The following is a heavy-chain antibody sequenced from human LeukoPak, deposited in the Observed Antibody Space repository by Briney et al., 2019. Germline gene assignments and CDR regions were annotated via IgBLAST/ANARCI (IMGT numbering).Heavy chain of an antibody. J-gene: IGHJ6*03. D-gene: IGHD3-3*01. CDR1: GFTFSSYG. CDR2: IWYDGSNK. CDR3: AKDRSSRYDFWSGSFSHYYYYYMDV. Sequence: GGSLRLSCAASGFTFSSYGMHWVRQAPGKGLEWVAVIWYDGSNKYYADSVKGRFTISRDNSKNTLYLQMNSLRAEDTAVYYCAKDRSSRYDFWSGSFSHYYYYYMDVWGKGTTVTVSS. V-gene: IGHV3-33*06.